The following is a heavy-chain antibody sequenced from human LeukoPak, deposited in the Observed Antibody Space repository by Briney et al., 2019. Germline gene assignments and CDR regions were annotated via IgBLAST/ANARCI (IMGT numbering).Heavy chain of an antibody. CDR3: AKDLDCSSTSCYPDY. CDR2: MSGSGGST. J-gene: IGHJ4*02. V-gene: IGHV3-23*01. CDR1: GFTFSSYA. D-gene: IGHD2-2*01. Sequence: GGSLRLSCAASGFTFSSYAMSWVRQAPGKGLEWVSAMSGSGGSTYYADSVKGRFTISRDNSKNTLYLQMNSLRAEDTAVYYCAKDLDCSSTSCYPDYWGQGTLVTVPS.